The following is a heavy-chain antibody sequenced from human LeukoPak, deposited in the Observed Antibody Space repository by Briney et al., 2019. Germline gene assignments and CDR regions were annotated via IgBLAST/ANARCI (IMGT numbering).Heavy chain of an antibody. D-gene: IGHD2-2*01. CDR1: GFTFSSYW. CDR3: TRETVVVATASLGY. Sequence: GGSLRLSCAASGFTFSSYWMNWVRHAPGKGLGWVSRITSDGSTINYADSVKGRFTISRDNAKNTRYLQMDSLRAEDTAVYYCTRETVVVATASLGYWGLGTLVTVSS. J-gene: IGHJ4*02. CDR2: ITSDGSTI. V-gene: IGHV3-74*01.